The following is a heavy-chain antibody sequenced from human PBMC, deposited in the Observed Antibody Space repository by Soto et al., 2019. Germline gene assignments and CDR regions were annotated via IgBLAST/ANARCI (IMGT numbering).Heavy chain of an antibody. CDR2: INHSGST. CDR1: GGSFSGYY. V-gene: IGHV4-34*01. D-gene: IGHD3-3*01. Sequence: QVQLQQWGAGLLKPSETLSLTCAVYGGSFSGYYWSWIRQPPGKGLEWIGEINHSGSTNYNPSLKSRFTISVDTSKNQFSLKLSSVTAADTAVYYCARGRAHRITIFGVPYGMDVWGQGTTVTVSS. CDR3: ARGRAHRITIFGVPYGMDV. J-gene: IGHJ6*02.